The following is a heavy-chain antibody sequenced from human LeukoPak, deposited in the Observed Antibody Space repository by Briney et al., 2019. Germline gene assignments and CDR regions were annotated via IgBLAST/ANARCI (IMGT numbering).Heavy chain of an antibody. Sequence: MPSETLSLTCTVSGGSISSYYWSWIRQPPGKGLEWIGYIYYSGSTNYNPSLKSRVTISVDTSKNQFSLKLSSVTAADTAVYYCASMVRGVIQGYYYYYYMDVWGKGTTVTISS. V-gene: IGHV4-59*01. CDR2: IYYSGST. CDR3: ASMVRGVIQGYYYYYYMDV. CDR1: GGSISSYY. J-gene: IGHJ6*03. D-gene: IGHD3-10*01.